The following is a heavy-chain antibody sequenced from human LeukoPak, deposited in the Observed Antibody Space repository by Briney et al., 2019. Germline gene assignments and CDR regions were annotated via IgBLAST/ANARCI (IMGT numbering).Heavy chain of an antibody. J-gene: IGHJ4*02. Sequence: GGSLRLSCAASGFTFSGYAMSWVRQAPGKGLEGVSTVTGSAASTYYAESVKGRFTISRDNSKNTLYLQMNSLRAEDTAVYYCAKDTPLIGYASVWSRNFFDYWGQGTLVTVSS. CDR2: VTGSAAST. V-gene: IGHV3-23*01. D-gene: IGHD6-19*01. CDR1: GFTFSGYA. CDR3: AKDTPLIGYASVWSRNFFDY.